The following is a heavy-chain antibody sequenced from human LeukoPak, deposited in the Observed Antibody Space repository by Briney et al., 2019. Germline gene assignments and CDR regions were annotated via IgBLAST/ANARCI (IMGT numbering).Heavy chain of an antibody. CDR3: ARGWRITGTPDAFDI. CDR2: ISGSGGST. Sequence: PGGTLRLSCAASGFTFSSYGMSWVRQAPGKGLEWVSAISGSGGSTYYADSVKGRFTISRDNAKNSLYLQMNSLRAEDTALYYCARGWRITGTPDAFDIWGQGTMVTVSS. CDR1: GFTFSSYG. D-gene: IGHD1-7*01. V-gene: IGHV3-23*01. J-gene: IGHJ3*02.